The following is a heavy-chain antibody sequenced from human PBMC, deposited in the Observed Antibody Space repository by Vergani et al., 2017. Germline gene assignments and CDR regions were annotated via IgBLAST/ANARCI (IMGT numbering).Heavy chain of an antibody. J-gene: IGHJ6*04. Sequence: VESGGGLVQPGWSLRLSCTVSGFTFSSNDFHWVRQTAGKGLEWVSSIGADGDRYYSDSVKGRFTISRDNGQSYLYLDMDNLRVEDTAVYFCAKEFCGTGNCYGWNHLEVWGEGTSVTVSS. D-gene: IGHD1-1*01. CDR3: AKEFCGTGNCYGWNHLEV. V-gene: IGHV3-13*01. CDR1: GFTFSSND. CDR2: IGADGDR.